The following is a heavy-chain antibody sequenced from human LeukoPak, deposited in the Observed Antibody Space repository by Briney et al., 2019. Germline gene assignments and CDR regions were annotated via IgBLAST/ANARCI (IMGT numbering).Heavy chain of an antibody. CDR1: GGSISSGSYY. Sequence: PSQTLSLTCTVSGGSISSGSYYWSWIRLPAWKGLEWIGRIYTSGSTNYNPSLKSRVTISVDTSKNQFSLKLSSVTAADTAVYYCARRHCSSTSCYGAFDYWGQGTLVTVSS. CDR3: ARRHCSSTSCYGAFDY. J-gene: IGHJ4*02. CDR2: IYTSGST. V-gene: IGHV4-61*02. D-gene: IGHD2-2*01.